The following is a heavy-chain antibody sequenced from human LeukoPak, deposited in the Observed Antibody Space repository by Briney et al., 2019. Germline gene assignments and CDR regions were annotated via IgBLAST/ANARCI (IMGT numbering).Heavy chain of an antibody. Sequence: GGSLRLSCAASEFTFTTYSVHWVRQAPGKGLEWVAFIYYDGSNIYYADYVKGRFTISRDISKNTLYLQMDSLRAEDTAIYYCARDWKTNSFDYWGQGTLVTVSS. V-gene: IGHV3-33*01. CDR2: IYYDGSNI. D-gene: IGHD1-1*01. J-gene: IGHJ4*02. CDR1: EFTFTTYS. CDR3: ARDWKTNSFDY.